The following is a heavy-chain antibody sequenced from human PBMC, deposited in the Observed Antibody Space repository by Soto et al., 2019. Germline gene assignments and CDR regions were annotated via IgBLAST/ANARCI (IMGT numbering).Heavy chain of an antibody. J-gene: IGHJ4*02. Sequence: ETLSLTWSVAGGSISGYCGRWIRQPPGKGLEWIGNIYNSGNTNYNPSLLSRVTISVDTSKNQVSLNLTSVTPADTAVYYCAAPPRYRGQGILVTV. CDR1: GGSISGYC. V-gene: IGHV4-59*01. D-gene: IGHD6-6*01. CDR3: AAPPRY. CDR2: IYNSGNT.